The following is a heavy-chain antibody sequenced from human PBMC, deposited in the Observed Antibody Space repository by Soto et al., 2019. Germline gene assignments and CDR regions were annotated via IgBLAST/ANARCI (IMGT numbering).Heavy chain of an antibody. CDR1: GYTFTSYA. V-gene: IGHV1-3*01. J-gene: IGHJ6*02. CDR3: ARDSLWIGLTKPQGYYGMDV. Sequence: ASVKVSCKASGYTFTSYAMHWVRQAPGQRLEWMGWINAGNGNTKYSQKFQGRVTITRDTSASTAYMELSSLRSEDTAVYYCARDSLWIGLTKPQGYYGMDVWGQGTTVTVCS. CDR2: INAGNGNT. D-gene: IGHD2-8*01.